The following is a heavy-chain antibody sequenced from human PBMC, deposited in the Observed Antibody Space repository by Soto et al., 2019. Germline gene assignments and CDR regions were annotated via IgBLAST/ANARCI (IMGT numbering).Heavy chain of an antibody. Sequence: QVQLEQSGGEVKQPGSSVRVSCKTSGGTFSTYAINWVRQAPGQGLEWMGAIIPLFGTADYSQKFQGRVTITADESTSTAYMELSSLRFDDTAVYFCARPKGTHGSGYYYFDFWGQGTLVTVSS. D-gene: IGHD5-12*01. CDR2: IIPLFGTA. CDR1: GGTFSTYA. J-gene: IGHJ4*02. V-gene: IGHV1-69*01. CDR3: ARPKGTHGSGYYYFDF.